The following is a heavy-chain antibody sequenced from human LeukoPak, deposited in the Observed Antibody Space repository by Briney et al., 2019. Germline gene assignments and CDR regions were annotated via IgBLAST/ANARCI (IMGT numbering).Heavy chain of an antibody. CDR1: GYSISSGYY. CDR3: ARQGIHCSSTSCYGDWFDP. V-gene: IGHV4-38-2*01. Sequence: SETLSLTCAVSGYSISSGYYWGWIRQPPGKGLEWIGSIYHSGSTYYNPSLESRVTISVDTSKNQFSLKLSSVTAADTAVYYCARQGIHCSSTSCYGDWFDPWGQGTLVTVSS. CDR2: IYHSGST. D-gene: IGHD2-2*01. J-gene: IGHJ5*02.